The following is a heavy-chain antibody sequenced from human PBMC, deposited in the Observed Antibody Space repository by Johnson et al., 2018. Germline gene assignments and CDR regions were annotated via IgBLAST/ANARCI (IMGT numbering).Heavy chain of an antibody. J-gene: IGHJ3*01. CDR3: ARGVSYIWGCPQGFCDA. CDR1: GNSFPSSD. V-gene: IGHV1-8*01. Sequence: LVESGPEVRKPGASMKVSCKASGNSFPSSDITWVRQATGQGLEWLGYINRDSGLGAYAQKFQGRVTMTRNTSIRTAYKELSSLRSEDTAVYFCARGVSYIWGCPQGFCDAWGRGTLVTVSS. CDR2: INRDSGLG. D-gene: IGHD3-16*01.